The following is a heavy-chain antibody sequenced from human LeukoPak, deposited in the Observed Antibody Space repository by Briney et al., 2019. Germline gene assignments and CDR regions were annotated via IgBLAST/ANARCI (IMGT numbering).Heavy chain of an antibody. Sequence: LETLSLTCTVSGGSISSSSYYWGWIRQPPGKGLEWIGSICYSGSTYYNPSLKSRVTISVDTSKNQFSLKLSSVTAADTAVYYCARLPGRSSPQSWFDPWGQGTLVTVSS. V-gene: IGHV4-39*01. J-gene: IGHJ5*02. D-gene: IGHD2-2*01. CDR2: ICYSGST. CDR3: ARLPGRSSPQSWFDP. CDR1: GGSISSSSYY.